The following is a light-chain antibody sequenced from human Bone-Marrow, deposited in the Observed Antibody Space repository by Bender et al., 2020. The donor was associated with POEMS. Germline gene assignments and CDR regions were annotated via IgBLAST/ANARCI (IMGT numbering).Light chain of an antibody. CDR2: DDT. CDR1: DIGTKA. V-gene: IGLV3-21*02. CDR3: QVWDTHTDHWV. Sequence: SYVLTQPPSVSVAPGQTARISCGGDDIGTKAVHWYQQRPGQAPVLVLYDDTTRPPGIPERFSGSRSGNPATLTISRVEAGDEADFYCQVWDTHTDHWVFGGGTKLTVL. J-gene: IGLJ3*02.